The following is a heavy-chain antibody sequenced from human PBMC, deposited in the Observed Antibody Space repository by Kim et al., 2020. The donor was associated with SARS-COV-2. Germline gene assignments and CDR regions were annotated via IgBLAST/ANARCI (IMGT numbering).Heavy chain of an antibody. D-gene: IGHD3-22*01. CDR3: AKDPYYDSENYYGMDV. Sequence: GGSLRLSCAASGFTFSSYAMSWVRQAPGKGLEWVSAISGSGGSTYYADSVKGRFTISRDNSKNTLYLQMNNLRAEDTAVYYCAKDPYYDSENYYGMDVWGQGTTVTVSS. J-gene: IGHJ6*02. CDR2: ISGSGGST. V-gene: IGHV3-23*01. CDR1: GFTFSSYA.